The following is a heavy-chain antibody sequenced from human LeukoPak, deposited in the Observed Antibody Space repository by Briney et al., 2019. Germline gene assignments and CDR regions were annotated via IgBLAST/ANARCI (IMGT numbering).Heavy chain of an antibody. CDR2: IDHSGSA. CDR1: GGSFSGYH. V-gene: IGHV4-34*01. Sequence: SSESLSLTCDVYGGSFSGYHWSWIRQPPGGGLEWIGEIDHSGSAYYTPSLKTRVTISVDTSRNQFSLRLSSVTAADTAVYYCARGSAGARLSSWGQGTLVTVSS. CDR3: ARGSAGARLSS. D-gene: IGHD2/OR15-2a*01. J-gene: IGHJ5*02.